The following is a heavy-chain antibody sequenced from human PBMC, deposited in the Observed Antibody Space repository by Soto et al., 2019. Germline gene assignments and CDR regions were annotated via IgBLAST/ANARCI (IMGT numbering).Heavy chain of an antibody. CDR3: ARDESYYYDSSGYAWFDP. J-gene: IGHJ5*02. D-gene: IGHD3-22*01. V-gene: IGHV4-59*01. CDR2: IYYSGST. Sequence: PSETLSLTCTVSGGSISSYYWSWIRQPPGKGLEWIGYIYYSGSTNYNPSLKSRVTISVDTSKNQFSLKLSSVTAADTAVYYCARDESYYYDSSGYAWFDPWGQGTLVTVSS. CDR1: GGSISSYY.